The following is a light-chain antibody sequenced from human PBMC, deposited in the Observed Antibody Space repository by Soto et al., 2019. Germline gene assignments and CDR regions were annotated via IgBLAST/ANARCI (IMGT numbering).Light chain of an antibody. Sequence: EIVLTQSPATLSLSPGERATLSCRASQSVSSYLAWYQHKPGQAPRLLIYDASNMDTGIPARFSGSGSGTDFTLTISSLEPEDFAVYYCQQRSNWPPYTFGQGTKLEIK. J-gene: IGKJ2*01. CDR2: DAS. CDR3: QQRSNWPPYT. V-gene: IGKV3-11*01. CDR1: QSVSSY.